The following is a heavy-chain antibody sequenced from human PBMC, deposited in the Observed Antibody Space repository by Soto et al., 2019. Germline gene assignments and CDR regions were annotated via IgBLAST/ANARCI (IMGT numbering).Heavy chain of an antibody. CDR3: ARVDETYCSGGSCYWSGRQRNAFDI. CDR1: GGSFSGYY. V-gene: IGHV4-34*01. CDR2: INHSGST. Sequence: SETLSLTCAVYGGSFSGYYWSWIRQPPGKGLEWIGEINHSGSTNYNPSLRSRVTISVDTSKNQFSLKLSSVTAADTAVYYCARVDETYCSGGSCYWSGRQRNAFDIWGQGTMVTVSS. J-gene: IGHJ3*02. D-gene: IGHD2-15*01.